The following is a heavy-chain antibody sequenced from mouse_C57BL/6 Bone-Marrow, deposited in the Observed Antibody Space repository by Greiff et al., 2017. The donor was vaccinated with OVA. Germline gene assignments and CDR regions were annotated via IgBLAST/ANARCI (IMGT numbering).Heavy chain of an antibody. D-gene: IGHD1-1*01. J-gene: IGHJ3*01. CDR3: ATTVVEAY. CDR1: GYSITSGYY. Sequence: VQLQQSGPGLVKPSQSLSLTCSVTGYSITSGYYWNWIRQFPGNKLEWMGYISYDGSNNYNPSLKNRISITRDTSKNQFFLKLNSVTTEDTATYYCATTVVEAYWGQGTLVTVSA. V-gene: IGHV3-6*01. CDR2: ISYDGSN.